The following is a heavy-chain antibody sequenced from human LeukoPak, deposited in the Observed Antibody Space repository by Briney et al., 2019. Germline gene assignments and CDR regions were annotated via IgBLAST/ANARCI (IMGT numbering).Heavy chain of an antibody. CDR3: ARPRSGYSYAFDY. D-gene: IGHD5-18*01. CDR2: INTSGGST. V-gene: IGHV1-46*01. J-gene: IGHJ4*02. Sequence: ASVKISCKASGYTFTTYYIHWVRQAPGQGLEWMGIINTSGGSTTYAQKFQGRVSMTRDTSTSTVYMELSSLRSEDTAVYYCARPRSGYSYAFDYWGQGTLVTVSS. CDR1: GYTFTTYY.